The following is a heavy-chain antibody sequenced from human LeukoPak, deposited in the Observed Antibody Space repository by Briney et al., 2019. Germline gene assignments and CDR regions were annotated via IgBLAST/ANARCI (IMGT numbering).Heavy chain of an antibody. CDR3: ARVPSPATVTTPGAFDI. J-gene: IGHJ3*02. V-gene: IGHV3-48*04. Sequence: GGSLRLSCAASGFTFSSYSMNWVRQAPGKGLEWVSYISSSNSTIYYADSVKGRFTISRDNAKNSLYLQMNSLRAEDTAVYYCARVPSPATVTTPGAFDIWGQGTMVTVSS. D-gene: IGHD4-17*01. CDR2: ISSSNSTI. CDR1: GFTFSSYS.